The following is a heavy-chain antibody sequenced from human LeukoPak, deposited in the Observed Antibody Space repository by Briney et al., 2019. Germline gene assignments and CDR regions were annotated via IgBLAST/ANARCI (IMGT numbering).Heavy chain of an antibody. Sequence: GGSLRLSCAASGFTFSSYSMNWVRQAPGKGLEWVSSSSSSSSYIYYADSVKGRFTISRDNAKNSLYLQMNSLGAEDTAVYYCARGDYYDSSGYVGDAFDIWGQGTMVTVSS. D-gene: IGHD3-22*01. CDR3: ARGDYYDSSGYVGDAFDI. V-gene: IGHV3-21*01. J-gene: IGHJ3*02. CDR2: SSSSSSYI. CDR1: GFTFSSYS.